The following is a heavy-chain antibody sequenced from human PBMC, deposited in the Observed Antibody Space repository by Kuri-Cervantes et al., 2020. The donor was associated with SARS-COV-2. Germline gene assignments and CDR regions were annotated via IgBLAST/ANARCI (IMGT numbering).Heavy chain of an antibody. CDR2: ISSSSSYI. V-gene: IGHV3-21*05. Sequence: GESLKISCAAAGFTFSSYAMSWVRQAPGKGLEGVSYISSSSSYIYYADSMRGRFTVSRDNAKNSLYLQMNSLRAEDTAVYYCAREDGKALQDPRLWDYWGQGTLVTVSS. J-gene: IGHJ4*02. D-gene: IGHD4-11*01. CDR1: GFTFSSYA. CDR3: AREDGKALQDPRLWDY.